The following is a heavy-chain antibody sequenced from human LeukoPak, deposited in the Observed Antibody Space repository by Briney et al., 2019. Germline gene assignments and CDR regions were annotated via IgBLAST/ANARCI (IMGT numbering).Heavy chain of an antibody. V-gene: IGHV3-66*01. D-gene: IGHD2-21*02. CDR1: GFTVSSNY. CDR2: IYSGGST. Sequence: GGSLRLSCAASGFTVSSNYMSWVRQAPGKGLEWVSVIYSGGSTYYAASVKGRFTISRDNSKNTLYLQMNSLRAEDTAVYYCAAAYCGGDCYSGPGAFDIWGQGTMVTVSS. J-gene: IGHJ3*02. CDR3: AAAYCGGDCYSGPGAFDI.